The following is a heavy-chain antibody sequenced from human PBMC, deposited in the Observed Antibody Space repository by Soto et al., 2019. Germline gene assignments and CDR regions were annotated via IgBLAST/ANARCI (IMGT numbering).Heavy chain of an antibody. CDR2: INPYRGTT. CDR1: GYAFGSYY. Sequence: QAQLVQSGAEVKKPGASVRVSCKASGYAFGSYYIHWVRQAPGQGLEWMGRINPYRGTTDDPQKFQGRVTLTTDTSTCTVFLELSNLRSEDTAVYYCAIVRLATIRRDPFDVWGQGTKLIVSS. D-gene: IGHD3-16*01. J-gene: IGHJ3*01. CDR3: AIVRLATIRRDPFDV. V-gene: IGHV1-46*01.